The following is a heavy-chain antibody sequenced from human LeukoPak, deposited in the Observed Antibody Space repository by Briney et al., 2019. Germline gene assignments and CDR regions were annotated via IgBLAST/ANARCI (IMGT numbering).Heavy chain of an antibody. D-gene: IGHD3-10*01. CDR2: ISSSGRYI. CDR1: GFTFSIYS. J-gene: IGHJ4*02. V-gene: IGHV3-21*01. CDR3: ARAGDPDY. Sequence: GGSLRLSCAASGFTFSIYSMNWVRQAPGKGPERVSYISSSGRYIDYADSVKGRFTISRDNAKNSLFLQMNSLTAEDTALYYCARAGDPDYWGQGTLVTVSS.